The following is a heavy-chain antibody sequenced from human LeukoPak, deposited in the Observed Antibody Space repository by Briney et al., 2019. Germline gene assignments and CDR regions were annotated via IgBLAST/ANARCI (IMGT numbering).Heavy chain of an antibody. CDR1: GGSMSSYY. V-gene: IGHV4-4*07. Sequence: PSETLSLTCTVSGGSMSSYYWSWIRQPAGKGLEWIGRIYTSGNTNYNPSLKSRVTMSVDTSKNQFSLKLTSVTAADTAVYYCARGLSHSKDIWGQGSMVTVSS. CDR3: ARGLSHSKDI. CDR2: IYTSGNT. J-gene: IGHJ3*02. D-gene: IGHD2/OR15-2a*01.